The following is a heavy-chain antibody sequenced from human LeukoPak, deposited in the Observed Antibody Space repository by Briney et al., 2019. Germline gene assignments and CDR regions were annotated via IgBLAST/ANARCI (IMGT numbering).Heavy chain of an antibody. CDR2: IIPIFGTA. V-gene: IGHV1-69*05. CDR1: GGTFSSYA. CDR3: ASFFLRSVTDNCYDSRWPIQH. D-gene: IGHD3-22*01. Sequence: SVKVSCKASGGTFSSYAISWVRQAPGQGLEWMGRIIPIFGTANYAQKFQGRVTITTDESTSTAYMELSSLRSEDTAVYYCASFFLRSVTDNCYDSRWPIQHWGQGTLVTVSS. J-gene: IGHJ1*01.